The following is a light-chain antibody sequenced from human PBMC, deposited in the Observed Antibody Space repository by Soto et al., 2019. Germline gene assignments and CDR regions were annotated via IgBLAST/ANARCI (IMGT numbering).Light chain of an antibody. J-gene: IGKJ4*01. CDR2: WAS. CDR1: QSVLSTSNNRNF. V-gene: IGKV4-1*01. CDR3: HQYHRSPLT. Sequence: DFVLTQSPDSLAVSLGDRATINCKSSQSVLSTSNNRNFLGWYQQKSGQPPKLLISWASSRASGLPDRFSGSGSGTDFTLTISSLQTQDVAVYYCHQYHRSPLTFGGGTKVEIK.